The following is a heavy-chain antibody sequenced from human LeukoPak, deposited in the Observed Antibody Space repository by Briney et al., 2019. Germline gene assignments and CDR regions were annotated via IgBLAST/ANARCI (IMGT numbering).Heavy chain of an antibody. Sequence: GGSLRLSCAASGFTFSSYEMNWVRQASGKGLEWVSYISSSGSTIYYADSVKGRFTISRNNAKNSLYLQMNSLRAEDTAVYYCARERAGLFYYGMDVWGQGTTVTVSS. V-gene: IGHV3-48*03. CDR2: ISSSGSTI. CDR3: ARERAGLFYYGMDV. D-gene: IGHD1-14*01. CDR1: GFTFSSYE. J-gene: IGHJ6*02.